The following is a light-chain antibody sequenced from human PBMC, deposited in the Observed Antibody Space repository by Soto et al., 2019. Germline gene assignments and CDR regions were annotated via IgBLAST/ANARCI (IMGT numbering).Light chain of an antibody. V-gene: IGLV1-40*01. CDR1: SSNIGAGYD. Sequence: QSVLTQPPSVSGAPGQRVTISCTGSSSNIGAGYDVHWYQQLPGTAPKLLVYINSNRPSGVPDRFSGSTSGTSASLAITGLQAEDEADYYCQSYDSGLSGYVFGTGTKLTVL. CDR2: INS. J-gene: IGLJ1*01. CDR3: QSYDSGLSGYV.